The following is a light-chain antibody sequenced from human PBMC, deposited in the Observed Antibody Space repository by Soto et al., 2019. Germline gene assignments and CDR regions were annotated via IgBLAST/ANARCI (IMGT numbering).Light chain of an antibody. J-gene: IGLJ3*02. Sequence: QSALTQPASVSGSPGQSITISCTGTRNDVGGYNLVSWFQQHPGKAPKLMISEVNKRPSGVSNRFSGSKSANTSSLTISGLQAEDEADYYCCSHVGGSSPQWLFGGGTKLTVL. V-gene: IGLV2-23*02. CDR2: EVN. CDR1: RNDVGGYNL. CDR3: CSHVGGSSPQWL.